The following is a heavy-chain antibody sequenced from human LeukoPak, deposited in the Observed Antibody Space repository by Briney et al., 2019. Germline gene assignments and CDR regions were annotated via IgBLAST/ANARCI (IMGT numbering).Heavy chain of an antibody. Sequence: GGSLRLSCAASGFTFSSYAMHWVRQVPGKGLEWVAVISYDGSNKYYADSAKGRFTISRDNSKNTLYLQMNSLRAEDTAVYYCARDYGRSGSYRWFDPWGQGTLVTVSS. CDR2: ISYDGSNK. J-gene: IGHJ5*02. V-gene: IGHV3-30-3*01. CDR1: GFTFSSYA. D-gene: IGHD1-26*01. CDR3: ARDYGRSGSYRWFDP.